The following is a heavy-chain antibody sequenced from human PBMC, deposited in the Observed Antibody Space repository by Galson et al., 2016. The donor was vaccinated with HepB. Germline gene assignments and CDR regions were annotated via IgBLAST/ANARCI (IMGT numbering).Heavy chain of an antibody. CDR1: GFTFSSYW. CDR2: IDSDGITT. J-gene: IGHJ6*02. V-gene: IGHV3-74*01. CDR3: ATGGGRRSKYYGMDV. Sequence: SLRLSCAASGFTFSSYWMYWVRQAPGKGLVWVSRIDSDGITTAYADSVKGRFTISRDNAKNTLYLQMNSLSAEDTAVYYSATGGGRRSKYYGMDVWGHGTMVTVS. D-gene: IGHD1-26*01.